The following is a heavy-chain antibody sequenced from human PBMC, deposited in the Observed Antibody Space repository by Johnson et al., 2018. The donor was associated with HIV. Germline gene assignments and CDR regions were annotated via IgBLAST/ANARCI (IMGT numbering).Heavy chain of an antibody. Sequence: VQLVESGGGVVRPGGSLRLSCAASGFTFDDYGMSWVRQAPGKGLEWVSGINWNGGRTGYVDSVKGRFTISRDNAKNSLYLQMNSLRVDDTALYYCARAWQSRITMIAQGGFDVWGQGTMVTVSS. J-gene: IGHJ3*01. CDR3: ARAWQSRITMIAQGGFDV. CDR2: INWNGGRT. D-gene: IGHD3-22*01. V-gene: IGHV3-20*04. CDR1: GFTFDDYG.